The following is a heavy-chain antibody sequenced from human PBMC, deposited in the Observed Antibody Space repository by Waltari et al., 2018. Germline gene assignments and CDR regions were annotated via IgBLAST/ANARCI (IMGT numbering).Heavy chain of an antibody. V-gene: IGHV2-5*01. CDR3: AHYKARDAFDI. CDR1: GFSIATVGEA. D-gene: IGHD1-20*01. Sequence: QITLKESGPTLVKPTQTLTMTCTYLGFSIATVGEAPGWIRQPPGKALGWLAIIYWTDEERYSPSLRSRLTITKDTSRNQVVLTVTNMDPVDTATYFCAHYKARDAFDIWGPGTMVTISS. J-gene: IGHJ3*02. CDR2: IYWTDEE.